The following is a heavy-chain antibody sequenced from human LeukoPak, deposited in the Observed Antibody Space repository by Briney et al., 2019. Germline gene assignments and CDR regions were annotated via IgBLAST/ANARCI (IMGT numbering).Heavy chain of an antibody. D-gene: IGHD4-17*01. Sequence: GGSLRLSCTVSGFSVSDNSMSWVRQAPGKGLEWVSVIYSGGSTYYADSVKGRFTISRDNSKNTLYLQMNSLRAEDTAVYYCARYDYGDYVDYWGQGTLVTVSS. CDR3: ARYDYGDYVDY. CDR1: GFSVSDNS. J-gene: IGHJ4*02. CDR2: IYSGGST. V-gene: IGHV3-53*01.